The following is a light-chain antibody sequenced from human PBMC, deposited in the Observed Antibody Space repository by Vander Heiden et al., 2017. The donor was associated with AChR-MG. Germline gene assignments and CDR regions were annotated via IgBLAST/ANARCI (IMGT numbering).Light chain of an antibody. Sequence: EIVLTQSPGTLSLSPGERATLSCRASQSISNSYLAWYQQKPGQAPRLLIYGASSRATGIPDRFSGSGSGTDFTLTIRRLEPEDFAVYYCQQDDILETFGQGTKVEIK. CDR3: QQDDILET. V-gene: IGKV3-20*01. CDR1: QSISNSY. CDR2: GAS. J-gene: IGKJ1*01.